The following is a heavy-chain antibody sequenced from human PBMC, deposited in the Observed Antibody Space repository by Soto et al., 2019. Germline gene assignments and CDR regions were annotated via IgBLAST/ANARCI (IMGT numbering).Heavy chain of an antibody. D-gene: IGHD3-22*01. CDR2: IIPIFGTA. CDR3: ARGGYYYDSSGYYYEAFDI. V-gene: IGHV1-69*01. CDR1: GGTFSSYA. Sequence: QVQLVQSGAEVKKPGSSVKVSCKASGGTFSSYAISWVRQAPGQGLEWMGGIIPIFGTANYAQKFQGRVTITADESTSTAYMELSSLRSEDTAVYYCARGGYYYDSSGYYYEAFDIWGQGTMVTVSS. J-gene: IGHJ3*02.